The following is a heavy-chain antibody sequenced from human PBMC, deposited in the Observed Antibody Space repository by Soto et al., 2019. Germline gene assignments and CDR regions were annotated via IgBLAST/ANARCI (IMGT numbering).Heavy chain of an antibody. Sequence: EVRLVESGGRLVKPGESLTLSCVASGFTFNYYTMNWVRQAPGKGLEWVSAISASSSHKYSADSGRGRFTFSRDNAINSLYLQMNNLRVEDTAVYYCARLRSDAFDIWGQGTLVTVSS. CDR2: ISASSSHK. J-gene: IGHJ3*02. CDR1: GFTFNYYT. CDR3: ARLRSDAFDI. V-gene: IGHV3-21*02. D-gene: IGHD4-17*01.